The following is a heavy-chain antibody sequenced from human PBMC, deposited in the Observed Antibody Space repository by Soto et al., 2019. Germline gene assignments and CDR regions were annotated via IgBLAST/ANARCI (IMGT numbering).Heavy chain of an antibody. V-gene: IGHV4-31*03. Sequence: QVQLQESGPGLVKPSQTLSLTCTVSGASISSGGYYWTWIRQHPGKGLEWIGSIYYSGSTFYNPSLKTRVTMSVDTSKNRFALKLSSVTAADTAVYYCAREVGGVVTKFDFWGQGSLVTVSS. J-gene: IGHJ4*02. D-gene: IGHD3-16*01. CDR3: AREVGGVVTKFDF. CDR2: IYYSGST. CDR1: GASISSGGYY.